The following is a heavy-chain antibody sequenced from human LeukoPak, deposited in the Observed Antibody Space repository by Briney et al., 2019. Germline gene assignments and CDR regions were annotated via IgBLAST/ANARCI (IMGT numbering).Heavy chain of an antibody. V-gene: IGHV3-43D*03. CDR1: GFTFSSFS. CDR2: ISWDGGST. D-gene: IGHD5-24*01. Sequence: GGSLRLSCAASGFTFSSFSMNWVRQAPGKGLEWVSLISWDGGSTYYADSVKGRFTISRDNSKNSLYLQMNSLRAEDTALYYCARGRDGYNWGQGTMVTVSS. CDR3: ARGRDGYN. J-gene: IGHJ4*02.